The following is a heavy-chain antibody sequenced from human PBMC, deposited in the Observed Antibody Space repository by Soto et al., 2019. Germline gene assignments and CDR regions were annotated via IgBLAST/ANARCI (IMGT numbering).Heavy chain of an antibody. D-gene: IGHD3-9*01. V-gene: IGHV4-61*01. CDR2: IYYSGST. J-gene: IGHJ4*02. CDR1: GGSVSGGIYY. CDR3: ARYYDILTGPDY. Sequence: PSETLSLTCTVSGGSVSGGIYYWSWIGHPPGKGLEWIGYIYYSGSTNYNPSLKSRVTISVDTSKNQFSLKLSSVTAADTAVYYCARYYDILTGPDYWGQGTLVTVSS.